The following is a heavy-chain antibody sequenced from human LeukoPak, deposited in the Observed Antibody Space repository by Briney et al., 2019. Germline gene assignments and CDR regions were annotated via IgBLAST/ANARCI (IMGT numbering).Heavy chain of an antibody. CDR1: GDSINDDDYY. CDR3: ARRSYSASFDP. J-gene: IGHJ5*02. Sequence: TSETLSLTCTVSGDSINDDDYYWGWIRQPPGKGLEHIGSVSYGGSTYYSPSLKSRVNIYIDISKNQFSLKLRSVTAADTAVYYCARRSYSASFDPWGQGSLVTVSS. CDR2: VSYGGST. V-gene: IGHV4-39*01. D-gene: IGHD2-21*01.